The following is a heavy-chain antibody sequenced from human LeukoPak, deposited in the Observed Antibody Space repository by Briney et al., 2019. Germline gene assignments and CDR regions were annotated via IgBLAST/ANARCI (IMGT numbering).Heavy chain of an antibody. CDR3: ARDRIYGSGSDHFDY. CDR1: GVSISSSNSY. V-gene: IGHV4-39*07. J-gene: IGHJ4*02. CDR2: IYYSGSI. D-gene: IGHD3-10*01. Sequence: SETLSLTCTVSGVSISSSNSYWGWIRQPPGKGLEWIGSIYYSGSIYHNPSLRSRVTISVDTSKNQFSLKLSSVTAADTAVYYCARDRIYGSGSDHFDYWGQGTLVTVSS.